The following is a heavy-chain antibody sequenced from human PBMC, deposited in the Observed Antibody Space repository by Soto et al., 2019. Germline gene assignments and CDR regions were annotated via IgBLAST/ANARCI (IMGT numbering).Heavy chain of an antibody. CDR3: ARAKWLANYYYYGMDV. D-gene: IGHD6-19*01. Sequence: PSETLSLTCTVSGGSISSGDYYWSWIRQPPGKGLEWIGEINHSGSTNYNPSLKSRVTISVDTSKNQFSLKLSSVTAADTAVYYCARAKWLANYYYYGMDVWGQGTTVTVSS. CDR1: GGSISSGDYY. J-gene: IGHJ6*02. V-gene: IGHV4-30-4*01. CDR2: INHSGST.